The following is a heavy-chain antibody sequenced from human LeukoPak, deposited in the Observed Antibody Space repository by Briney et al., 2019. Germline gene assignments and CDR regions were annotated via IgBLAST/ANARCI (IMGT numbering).Heavy chain of an antibody. D-gene: IGHD3-22*01. J-gene: IGHJ4*02. CDR2: IWYDGSNK. Sequence: PGRSLRLSCAASGFTLSSYGMHWVRQAPGKGLEWVAVIWYDGSNKYYADSVKGRFTISRDNSKNTLYLQMNSLRAEDTAVYYCAKDRSAYYYDSSGPKDYWGQGTLVTVSS. CDR1: GFTLSSYG. V-gene: IGHV3-33*06. CDR3: AKDRSAYYYDSSGPKDY.